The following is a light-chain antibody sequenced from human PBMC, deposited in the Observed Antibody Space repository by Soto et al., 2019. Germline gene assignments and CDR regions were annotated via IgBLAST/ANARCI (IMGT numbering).Light chain of an antibody. Sequence: QSVLTQPPSASGSPGQSVTISCTGTSTDVGGYNYVSWYQQHPGKAPKLMISDVSKRPSGVPDRFSAFKSGNAASLTVSGLQAEDEADYYCSSYAGSNNPYVFGSGTKLTVL. CDR2: DVS. CDR1: STDVGGYNY. V-gene: IGLV2-8*01. CDR3: SSYAGSNNPYV. J-gene: IGLJ1*01.